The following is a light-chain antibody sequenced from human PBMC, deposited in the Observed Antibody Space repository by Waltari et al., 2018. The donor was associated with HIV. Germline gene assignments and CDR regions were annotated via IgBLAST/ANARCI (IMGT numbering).Light chain of an antibody. CDR1: QSVLSSSNNKNH. V-gene: IGKV4-1*01. CDR3: QQFFSFPRA. CDR2: WAS. Sequence: DIVMTQSPDSLAVSLGGRATITCKSSQSVLSSSNNKNHLAWYQQKPGQPPKLLFYWASIREVGVPDRFTGSGSGSIFNRCVRSLEADDVGVYYCQQFFSFPRAFGQGTKVEI. J-gene: IGKJ1*01.